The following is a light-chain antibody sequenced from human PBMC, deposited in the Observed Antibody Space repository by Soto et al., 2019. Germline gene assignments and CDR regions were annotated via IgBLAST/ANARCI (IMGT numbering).Light chain of an antibody. CDR2: GAS. J-gene: IGKJ1*01. V-gene: IGKV3-15*01. Sequence: EIVMTQSPVTLSVSPGERATLSCRASQSVSRNLAWYQQKPGQAPRLLIYGASTRATGIPDRFSGSGSGTDFTLTISRLQSEDFAVYYCQQYNNWPPWTFGQGTKVDIK. CDR1: QSVSRN. CDR3: QQYNNWPPWT.